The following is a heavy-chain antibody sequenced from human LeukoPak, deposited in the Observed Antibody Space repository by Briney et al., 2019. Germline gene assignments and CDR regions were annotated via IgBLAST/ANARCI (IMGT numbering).Heavy chain of an antibody. CDR2: ISGVGDAT. Sequence: GGSLRLSCTPAGFTFGDYAMSGVRQAPGKGLEWVSTISGVGDATYYADSVKGRFTISRDNAKTSLYLKMNSLRAADTDVYSCASQGSSGYDPFDYWGQGTLVTVSS. CDR3: ASQGSSGYDPFDY. V-gene: IGHV3-23*01. J-gene: IGHJ4*02. D-gene: IGHD3-22*01. CDR1: GFTFGDYA.